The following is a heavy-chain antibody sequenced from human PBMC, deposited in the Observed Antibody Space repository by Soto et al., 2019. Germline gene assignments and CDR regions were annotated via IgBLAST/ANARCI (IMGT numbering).Heavy chain of an antibody. J-gene: IGHJ4*02. Sequence: EVQLVESGGGLVQPGGSLKLSCAASGFTFSDSAVHWVRQASGKRLEWVGRIRSKANAYATAYGASVRVKFTISRYDSKNTAYLQMNRLSPDDTAVYFGTSHEADCDSSGAGSFDYWGQGTLVTVSS. V-gene: IGHV3-73*02. D-gene: IGHD3-22*01. CDR1: GFTFSDSA. CDR2: IRSKANAYAT. CDR3: TSHEADCDSSGAGSFDY.